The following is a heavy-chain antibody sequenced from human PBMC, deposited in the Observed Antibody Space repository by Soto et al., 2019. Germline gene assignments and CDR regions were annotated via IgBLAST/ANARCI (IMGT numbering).Heavy chain of an antibody. J-gene: IGHJ4*02. CDR2: INWNGRTR. Sequence: PGGSLRLSCAASGFTFSSYWMHWVRQAPGKGLEWVAGINWNGRTRNYADSVKGRFTISRDTAKNSLYLQMNSLRAEDTALYFCARASPRGRYFDWLIFPLGHWGQGTLVTVSS. CDR3: ARASPRGRYFDWLIFPLGH. D-gene: IGHD3-9*01. V-gene: IGHV3-20*04. CDR1: GFTFSSYW.